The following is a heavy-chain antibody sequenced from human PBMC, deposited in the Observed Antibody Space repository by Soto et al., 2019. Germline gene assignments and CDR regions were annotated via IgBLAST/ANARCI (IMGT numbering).Heavy chain of an antibody. Sequence: QVQLQESGPGLVKPSQTLSLTCTVSGGSISSGGYYWSWIRQHPGKGLEWIGYIYYSGSTYYNPSLKSRVTISVDTSKNQFSLKLSSVAAADTAVYYCAGDGYCSGGSCYGGFDYWGQGTLVTVSS. V-gene: IGHV4-31*03. CDR3: AGDGYCSGGSCYGGFDY. CDR1: GGSISSGGYY. CDR2: IYYSGST. D-gene: IGHD2-15*01. J-gene: IGHJ4*02.